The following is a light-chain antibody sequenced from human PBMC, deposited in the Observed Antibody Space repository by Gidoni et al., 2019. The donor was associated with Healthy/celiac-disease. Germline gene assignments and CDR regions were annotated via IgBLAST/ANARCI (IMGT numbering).Light chain of an antibody. V-gene: IGKV1-17*03. CDR1: QGIRHY. J-gene: IGKJ1*01. CDR2: AAS. CDR3: LQRNRYPGT. Sequence: EIQMTQYPSAMSSSVGDRVTSTCRASQGIRHYLAWVQQKPGKVPKRRIYAASSWQSGVPSRCSGSGSGTEFTLTSSSLQPEDFATYYCLQRNRYPGTFGQGTKVEIK.